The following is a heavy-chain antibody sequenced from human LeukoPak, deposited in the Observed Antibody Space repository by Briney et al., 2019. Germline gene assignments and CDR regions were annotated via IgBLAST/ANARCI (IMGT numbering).Heavy chain of an antibody. D-gene: IGHD3-3*01. CDR3: AKGAYYDFWGGHFDY. V-gene: IGHV3-9*03. CDR2: ISWNSGSI. Sequence: GGSLRLSCAASGFTFDDYAMHWVRQAPGKGLEWVSGISWNSGSIGYADSVKGRFTISRDNAKNSLYLQMNSLRAEDMALYYCAKGAYYDFWGGHFDYWGQGTLVTVSS. J-gene: IGHJ4*02. CDR1: GFTFDDYA.